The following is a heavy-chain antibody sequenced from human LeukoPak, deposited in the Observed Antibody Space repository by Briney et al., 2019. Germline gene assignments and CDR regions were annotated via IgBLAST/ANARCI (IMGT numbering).Heavy chain of an antibody. Sequence: GGSLRLSCAASGFTFSSYAMHWVRQAPGKGLEWVAVISYDGSNKHYADSVKGRFTISRDNSKNTLYLQMNSLRAEDTAVYYCARARGYSYGASHFDYWGQGPLVTVSS. CDR2: ISYDGSNK. CDR3: ARARGYSYGASHFDY. CDR1: GFTFSSYA. V-gene: IGHV3-30-3*01. J-gene: IGHJ4*02. D-gene: IGHD5-18*01.